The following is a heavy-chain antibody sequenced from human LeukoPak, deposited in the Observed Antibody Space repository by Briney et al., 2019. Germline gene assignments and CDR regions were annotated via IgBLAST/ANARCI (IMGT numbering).Heavy chain of an antibody. CDR1: GGSISSYY. D-gene: IGHD3-10*01. V-gene: IGHV4-59*01. CDR3: AREPYGSGTFDY. J-gene: IGHJ4*02. Sequence: SETLSLTCTVSGGSISSYYWSWIRQPPGKGLEWIGYICYSGRTNYNPSLQSRVTISVDTSKNQFSLKLSSVTAADTAEYYCAREPYGSGTFDYWGQGTLVTVSA. CDR2: ICYSGRT.